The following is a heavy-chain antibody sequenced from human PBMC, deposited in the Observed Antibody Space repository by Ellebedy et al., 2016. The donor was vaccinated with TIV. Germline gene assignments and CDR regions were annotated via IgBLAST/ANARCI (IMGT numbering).Heavy chain of an antibody. J-gene: IGHJ5*02. V-gene: IGHV4-39*07. CDR3: ARDPALPRGRFDT. Sequence: MPSETLSLTCSVSGGSITGVAYYWGWIRQPPGKGLEWIGSIYYSGSAYYNPSLKSRVTVSVDTSKNQFSLNLSSVTAADTAVYYCARDPALPRGRFDTWGQGTLVTVSS. CDR2: IYYSGSA. CDR1: GGSITGVAYY.